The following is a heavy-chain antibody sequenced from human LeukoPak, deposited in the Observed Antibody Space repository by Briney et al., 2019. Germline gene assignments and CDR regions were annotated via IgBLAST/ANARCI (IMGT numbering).Heavy chain of an antibody. Sequence: QPGGSLRLSCAASGFTFSSYEMNWVRQAPGKGLEWVSYINSSGSTIYYADSVKGRFTISRDNAKNSLYLQMNSLRAEDTAVYYCARERNYDILTGYFDYWGQGTLVTVSS. CDR1: GFTFSSYE. V-gene: IGHV3-48*03. CDR2: INSSGSTI. D-gene: IGHD3-9*01. CDR3: ARERNYDILTGYFDY. J-gene: IGHJ4*02.